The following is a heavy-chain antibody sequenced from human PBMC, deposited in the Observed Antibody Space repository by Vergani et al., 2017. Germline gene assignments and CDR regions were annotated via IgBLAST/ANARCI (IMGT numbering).Heavy chain of an antibody. Sequence: EVQLVQSGAEVKKPGESLRISCKGSGYSFTRYWISWVRQMPGEGLEWMGRIDPSDSYTNYSPSFQGHVTISADKSISTAYLQWSSLKASDTAMYYCARVGWSYYDSSGYYYAPGGWFDPWGQGTLVTVSS. CDR2: IDPSDSYT. D-gene: IGHD3-22*01. J-gene: IGHJ5*02. CDR3: ARVGWSYYDSSGYYYAPGGWFDP. CDR1: GYSFTRYW. V-gene: IGHV5-10-1*03.